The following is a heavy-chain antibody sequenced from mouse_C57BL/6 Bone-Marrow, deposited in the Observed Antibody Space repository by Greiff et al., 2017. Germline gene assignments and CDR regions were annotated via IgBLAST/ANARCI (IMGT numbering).Heavy chain of an antibody. J-gene: IGHJ2*01. V-gene: IGHV1-82*01. CDR2: IYPGDGGT. D-gene: IGHD1-1*01. Sequence: VQLQQSGPELVKPGASVKISCKASGYAFSSSWMNWVKQRPGKGLEWIGRIYPGDGGTNYNGKFKGKAKLTADKASSTAYMQLSSLTSEDSAVYFCARRSYYGSSNDYWGQGTTLTVSS. CDR3: ARRSYYGSSNDY. CDR1: GYAFSSSW.